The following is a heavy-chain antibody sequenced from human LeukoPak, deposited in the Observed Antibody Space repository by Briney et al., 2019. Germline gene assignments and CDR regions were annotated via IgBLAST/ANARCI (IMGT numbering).Heavy chain of an antibody. CDR3: ARDKGIAAAGQFFLMDV. V-gene: IGHV1-2*02. Sequence: ASVKVSCKASGYTFTGYYMHWVRQAPGQGLEGMGWINPNSGGTNYAQKFQGRVTMTRDTSISTAYMELSRLRSDDTAVYYCARDKGIAAAGQFFLMDVWGQGTTVTVSS. D-gene: IGHD6-13*01. CDR2: INPNSGGT. J-gene: IGHJ6*02. CDR1: GYTFTGYY.